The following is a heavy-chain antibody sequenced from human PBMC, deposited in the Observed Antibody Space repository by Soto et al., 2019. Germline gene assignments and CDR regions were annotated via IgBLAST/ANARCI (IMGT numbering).Heavy chain of an antibody. CDR3: AKPHYDVWSGFSPFGGMDV. V-gene: IGHV3-23*01. D-gene: IGHD3-3*01. CDR2: ISDSGGTT. Sequence: LLESGGGLMQPGGSLSLSCAAAGFTFSNYAMSWVRQAPGKGLEWVSDISDSGGTTHSADSVKGRFTISRDNSKNTLYLQMHSLRVEDTAVYYCAKPHYDVWSGFSPFGGMDVWGEGTTVTVSS. J-gene: IGHJ6*04. CDR1: GFTFSNYA.